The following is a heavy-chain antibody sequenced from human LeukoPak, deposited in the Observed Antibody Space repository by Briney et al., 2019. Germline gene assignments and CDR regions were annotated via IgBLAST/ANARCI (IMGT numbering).Heavy chain of an antibody. CDR2: IYSGGST. J-gene: IGHJ6*04. Sequence: GGSLRLSCAASGFTFSSNYMSWVRQAPGKGLEWGSVIYSGGSTYYADSVKGRFTISRDNSKNTLYLQMNSLRAEDTAVYYCARDLRFGEKDYYYGMDVWGKGTTVTVSS. CDR3: ARDLRFGEKDYYYGMDV. D-gene: IGHD3-10*01. CDR1: GFTFSSNY. V-gene: IGHV3-53*01.